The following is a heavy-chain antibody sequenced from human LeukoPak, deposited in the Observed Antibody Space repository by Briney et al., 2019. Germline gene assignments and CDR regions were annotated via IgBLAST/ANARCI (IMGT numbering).Heavy chain of an antibody. J-gene: IGHJ5*02. D-gene: IGHD5-12*01. Sequence: ASETLSLTCTVSGGSVNNYYWSWIRQPAGKGLEWIGRIYTRGSTNYNPSLKSRVTMSVDTSKNQFSLKLSSVTAADTAFYYCARVPLSWQNPFDLWGQGSLVIVSS. CDR1: GGSVNNYY. V-gene: IGHV4-4*07. CDR2: IYTRGST. CDR3: ARVPLSWQNPFDL.